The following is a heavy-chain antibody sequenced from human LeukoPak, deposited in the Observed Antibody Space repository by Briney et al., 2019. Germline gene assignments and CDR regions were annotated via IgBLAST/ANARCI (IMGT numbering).Heavy chain of an antibody. CDR2: IYYSGST. Sequence: SETLSLTCTVSGGSISSGGYYWSWIRQHPGKGLEWIGYIYYSGSTYYNPSLKSRVTISVDTSKNQFSLKLSSVTAADTAVYYCARHGVPGAYWYFDLWGRGTLVTVSS. CDR1: GGSISSGGYY. J-gene: IGHJ2*01. V-gene: IGHV4-31*03. D-gene: IGHD2-8*01. CDR3: ARHGVPGAYWYFDL.